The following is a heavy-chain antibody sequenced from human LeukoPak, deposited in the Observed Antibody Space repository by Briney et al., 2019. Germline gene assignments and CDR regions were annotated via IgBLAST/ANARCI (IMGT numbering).Heavy chain of an antibody. J-gene: IGHJ4*02. V-gene: IGHV3-74*01. CDR2: INSDGSST. CDR3: ARGRGSGSYYVRGGSDY. CDR1: GFTFSSYW. Sequence: GGSLRLSCAASGFTFSSYWMHWVRHAPGKGLVWVSRINSDGSSTSYADSVKGRFTISRDNAKNTLYLQMNSLRAEDTAVYYCARGRGSGSYYVRGGSDYWGRGTLVTVSS. D-gene: IGHD1-26*01.